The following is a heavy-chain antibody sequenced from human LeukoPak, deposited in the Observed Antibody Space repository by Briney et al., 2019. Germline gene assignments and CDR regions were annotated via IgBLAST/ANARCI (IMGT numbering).Heavy chain of an antibody. D-gene: IGHD2-15*01. J-gene: IGHJ4*02. Sequence: SETLSLTCAVYGGSFSGYYWSWIRQPPGKGLEWIGEINHSGSTNYNPSLKSRGTISVETSKNQFSLKLSTVTAADTAVYYCARIKKGVVASNPYYFDYWGQGTLVTVSS. CDR2: INHSGST. CDR3: ARIKKGVVASNPYYFDY. V-gene: IGHV4-34*01. CDR1: GGSFSGYY.